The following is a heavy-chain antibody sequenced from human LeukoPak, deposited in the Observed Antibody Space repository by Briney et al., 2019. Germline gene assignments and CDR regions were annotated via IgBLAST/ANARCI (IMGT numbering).Heavy chain of an antibody. CDR3: ARYSGYDWVYARY. CDR2: INPNSGGT. J-gene: IGHJ4*02. V-gene: IGHV1-2*02. Sequence: ASVKVSCKASGYTFSDYYIHWVRQAPGQGLEWMGWINPNSGGTNSAQKFQGRVTMTRDTSISTAYMELSRLRSDDTAVYYCARYSGYDWVYARYWGQGTLVTVSS. CDR1: GYTFSDYY. D-gene: IGHD5-12*01.